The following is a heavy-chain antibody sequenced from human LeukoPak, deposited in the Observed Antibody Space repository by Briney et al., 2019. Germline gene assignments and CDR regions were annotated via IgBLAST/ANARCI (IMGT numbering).Heavy chain of an antibody. V-gene: IGHV3-30-3*01. CDR2: ISYDGSNK. Sequence: PGGSLRLSCAASGFTFSSYAMHWVRQAPGKGLEWVAVISYDGSNKCYADSVKGRFTISRDNSKNTLYLQMNSLRAEDTAVYYCARDWGLAMVLDYWGQGTLVTVSS. CDR3: ARDWGLAMVLDY. CDR1: GFTFSSYA. J-gene: IGHJ4*02. D-gene: IGHD5-18*01.